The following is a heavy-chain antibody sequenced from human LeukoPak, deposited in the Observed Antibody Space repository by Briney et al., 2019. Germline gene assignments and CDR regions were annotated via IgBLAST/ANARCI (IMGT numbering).Heavy chain of an antibody. CDR1: GFTFSTYS. CDR2: ISGSGGST. Sequence: GGSLRLSCAASGFTFSTYSMNWVRQAPGKGLEWVSAISGSGGSTYYADSVKGRFTISRDNSKNTLYLQMNSLRAEDTAVYYCAKSPKRITIFGVVTNFDYWGQGTLVTVSS. D-gene: IGHD3-3*01. CDR3: AKSPKRITIFGVVTNFDY. J-gene: IGHJ4*02. V-gene: IGHV3-23*01.